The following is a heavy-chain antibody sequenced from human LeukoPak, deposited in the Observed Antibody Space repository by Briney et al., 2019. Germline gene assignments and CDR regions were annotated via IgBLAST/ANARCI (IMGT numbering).Heavy chain of an antibody. V-gene: IGHV3-30*02. D-gene: IGHD5-12*01. Sequence: GGSLRLSCAASGFTFSGYGMHWVRQAPGKGLEWVAFIRYDGSNKYYADSVKGRFTISRDNAKNSLYLQMNSLRAEDTAVYYCARRGGDIVATIDAFDIWGQGTMVTVSS. J-gene: IGHJ3*02. CDR1: GFTFSGYG. CDR3: ARRGGDIVATIDAFDI. CDR2: IRYDGSNK.